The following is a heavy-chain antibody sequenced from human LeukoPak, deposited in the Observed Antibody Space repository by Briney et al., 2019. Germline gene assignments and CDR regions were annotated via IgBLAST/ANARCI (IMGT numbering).Heavy chain of an antibody. D-gene: IGHD5-12*01. CDR1: GGSFSGYY. J-gene: IGHJ4*02. CDR3: ARGGQWLRLKGFDY. V-gene: IGHV4-34*01. CDR2: INHSGST. Sequence: SETLSLTCAVYGGSFSGYYWSWISQPPGKGLEWIGEINHSGSTNYIPSLKSRVTISVDTSKNQFSLKLSSVTAADTAVYYCARGGQWLRLKGFDYWGQGTLVTVSS.